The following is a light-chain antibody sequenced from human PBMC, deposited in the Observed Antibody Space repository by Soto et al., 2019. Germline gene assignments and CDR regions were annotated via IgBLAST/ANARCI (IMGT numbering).Light chain of an antibody. CDR3: QSYDSSLSGVV. Sequence: QSVLTQPPSVSGALGRRVTISCTGSSSKIGAGYDVHWYQQLPGTAPKLLIYGNNNRPSGVPDRFSASKSRTSASLAITGLQADDEADYYCQSYDSSLSGVVFGGGTNLTVL. J-gene: IGLJ2*01. CDR2: GNN. V-gene: IGLV1-40*01. CDR1: SSKIGAGYD.